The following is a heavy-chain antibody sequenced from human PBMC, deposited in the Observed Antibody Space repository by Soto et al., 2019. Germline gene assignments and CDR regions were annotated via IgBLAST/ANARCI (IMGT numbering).Heavy chain of an antibody. J-gene: IGHJ6*02. V-gene: IGHV4-34*01. CDR2: INHSGST. CDR3: AKLKNSYYYGMDV. CDR1: GGSLSGYY. Sequence: SETLSLTGAVHGGSLSGYYGTWSRQPPGKGLEWIGEINHSGSTNYNPSLKSRVTISVDRSKNQLSLNLTSVTAADTAVYYCAKLKNSYYYGMDVWSQGTTVTVS.